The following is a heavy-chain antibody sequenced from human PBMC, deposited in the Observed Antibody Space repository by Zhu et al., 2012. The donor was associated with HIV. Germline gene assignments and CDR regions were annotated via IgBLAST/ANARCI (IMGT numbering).Heavy chain of an antibody. V-gene: IGHV4-34*01. CDR2: INHSGST. J-gene: IGHJ4*02. D-gene: IGHD4-17*01. CDR3: ARIWSTTVTTQPIGFFDY. Sequence: QVQLQQWGAGLLKPSETLSLTCAVYGGSFSGYYWSWIRQPPGKGLEWIGEINHSGSTNYNPSLKSRVTISVDTSKNQFSLKLSSVTAADTAVYYCARIWSTTVTTQPIGFFDYWGQGTLVTVSS. CDR1: GGSFSGYY.